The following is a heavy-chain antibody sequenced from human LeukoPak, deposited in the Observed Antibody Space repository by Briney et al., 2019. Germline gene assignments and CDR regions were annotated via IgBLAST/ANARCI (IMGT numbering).Heavy chain of an antibody. CDR1: GYTFTSYG. J-gene: IGHJ4*02. CDR2: ISAYNGNT. Sequence: ASVKVSCKASGYTFTSYGISWVRQAPGQGLEWMGWISAYNGNTNYAQKLQGRVTMTTDTSTSTAYMELRSLRSDDTAVYYCARDPYTYYYDSSGYYGVYYFDYWGQGTLVTVSS. D-gene: IGHD3-22*01. CDR3: ARDPYTYYYDSSGYYGVYYFDY. V-gene: IGHV1-18*01.